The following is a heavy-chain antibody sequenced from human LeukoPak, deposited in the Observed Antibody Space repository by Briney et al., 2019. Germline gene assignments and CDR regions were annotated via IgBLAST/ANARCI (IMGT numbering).Heavy chain of an antibody. J-gene: IGHJ4*02. CDR2: IKQDGSEK. V-gene: IGHV3-7*04. Sequence: EGSLRLSCAVSGFTFSSYWMSWVRQAPGKGLEWVANIKQDGSEKYYVDSVKGRFTISRDNAKNSLYLQMNSLRAEDTAVYYCARASTPANNFWSGYYQFDYWGQGTLVTVSS. CDR1: GFTFSSYW. D-gene: IGHD3-3*01. CDR3: ARASTPANNFWSGYYQFDY.